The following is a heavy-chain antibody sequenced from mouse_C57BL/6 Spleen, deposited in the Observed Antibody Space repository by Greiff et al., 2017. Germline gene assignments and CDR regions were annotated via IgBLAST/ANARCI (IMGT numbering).Heavy chain of an antibody. CDR1: GFTFTDYY. CDR3: ARDYGSIFDY. CDR2: IRNKANGYTT. Sequence: EVKVVESGGGLVQPGGSLSLSCAASGFTFTDYYMSWVRQPPGKALEWLGFIRNKANGYTTEYSASVKGRFTISRDNSQSILYLQMNALRAEDSATYYCARDYGSIFDYWGQGTTLTVSS. J-gene: IGHJ2*01. D-gene: IGHD1-1*01. V-gene: IGHV7-3*01.